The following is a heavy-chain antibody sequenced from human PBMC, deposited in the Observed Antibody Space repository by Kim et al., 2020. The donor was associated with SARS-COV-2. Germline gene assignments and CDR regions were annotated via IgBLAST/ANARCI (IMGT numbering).Heavy chain of an antibody. Sequence: GGSLRLSCAASGFTFSSHTMSWVRQAPGKGLEWVSSITPSGVTHYAEAVKGRFTISRDNSKNTLYLQMNSLRAEDTAIYYCAKADVWGQGTTVTVSS. V-gene: IGHV3-23*01. CDR3: AKADV. CDR1: GFTFSSHT. J-gene: IGHJ6*02. CDR2: ITPSGVT.